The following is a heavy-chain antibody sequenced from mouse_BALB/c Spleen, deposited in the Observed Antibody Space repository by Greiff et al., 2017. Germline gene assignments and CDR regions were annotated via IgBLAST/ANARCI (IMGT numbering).Heavy chain of an antibody. D-gene: IGHD1-1*01. CDR2: ISSGGSYT. J-gene: IGHJ3*01. Sequence: EVKLVESGGGLVKPGGSLKLSCAASGFTFSSYTMSWVRQTPEKRLEWVATISSGGSYTYYPDSVKGRFTISRDNAKNTLYLQMSSLKSEDTAMYYCTREDYGSSWFAYWGQGTLVTVSA. CDR3: TREDYGSSWFAY. V-gene: IGHV5-6-4*01. CDR1: GFTFSSYT.